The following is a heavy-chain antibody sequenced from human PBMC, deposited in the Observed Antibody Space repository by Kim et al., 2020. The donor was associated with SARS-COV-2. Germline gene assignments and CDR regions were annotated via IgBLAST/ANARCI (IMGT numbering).Heavy chain of an antibody. Sequence: SETLSLTCTVSGGSISSGDYYWSWIRQPPGKGLEWIGYIYYSGSTYYNPSLKSRVTISVDTSKNQFSLKLSSVTAADTAVYYCARGPVRPRTNRGVVDYWGQGTLVTVSS. CDR1: GGSISSGDYY. CDR2: IYYSGST. D-gene: IGHD3-10*01. J-gene: IGHJ4*02. V-gene: IGHV4-30-4*01. CDR3: ARGPVRPRTNRGVVDY.